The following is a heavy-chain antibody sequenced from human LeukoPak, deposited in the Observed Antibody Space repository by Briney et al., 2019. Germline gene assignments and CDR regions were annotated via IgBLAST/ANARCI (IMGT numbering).Heavy chain of an antibody. CDR3: AILRPRGWYREVGAFDI. V-gene: IGHV3-30*04. Sequence: GGSLRLSCAASGFTFSSYAMHWVRQAPGKGLEWVAVISYDGSNKYYADSVKGRFTISRDNSKNTLYLQMNSLRAEDTAVYYCAILRPRGWYREVGAFDIWGQGTMVTVSS. CDR1: GFTFSSYA. CDR2: ISYDGSNK. J-gene: IGHJ3*02. D-gene: IGHD6-19*01.